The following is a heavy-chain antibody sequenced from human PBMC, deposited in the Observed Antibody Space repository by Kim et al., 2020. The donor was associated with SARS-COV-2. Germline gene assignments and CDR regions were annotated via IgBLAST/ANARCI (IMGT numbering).Heavy chain of an antibody. CDR3: ARGVQNDGSSSFGD. D-gene: IGHD1-26*01. V-gene: IGHV3-48*02. CDR2: ISNSSSII. J-gene: IGHJ4*02. CDR1: GFTFSSYS. Sequence: GGSLRLSCAASGFTFSSYSMNWVRQAPGKGLEWVSYISNSSSIIYYADSVRGRFTISRDNVKNSLYLQMNSLRDEDTAVYYCARGVQNDGSSSFGDWGQGNLVTVSS.